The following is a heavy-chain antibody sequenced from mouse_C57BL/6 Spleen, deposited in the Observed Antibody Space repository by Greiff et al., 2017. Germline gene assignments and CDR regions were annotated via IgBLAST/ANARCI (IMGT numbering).Heavy chain of an antibody. Sequence: VQLQQPGAELVKPGASVKLSCKASGYTFTSYWMHWVKQRPGQGLEWIGMIHPTSGSTNYNEKFKSKATLTVDKSSSTAYMQLSSLTSEDSAVXYCARPYYGPWFAYWGQGTLVTVSA. CDR3: ARPYYGPWFAY. J-gene: IGHJ3*01. CDR2: IHPTSGST. V-gene: IGHV1-64*01. CDR1: GYTFTSYW. D-gene: IGHD2-10*01.